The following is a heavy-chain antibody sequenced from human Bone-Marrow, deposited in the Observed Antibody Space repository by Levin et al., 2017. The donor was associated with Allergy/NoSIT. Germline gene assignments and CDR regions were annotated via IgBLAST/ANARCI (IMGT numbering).Heavy chain of an antibody. CDR3: AKDTIFELGNRREGVFDV. CDR2: ISWNSGSI. Sequence: PGGSLRLSCVGSGFTFDDYAMHWVRQAPGKGLEWVSGISWNSGSIGYADSVKGRFTISRDNAKNSLYLQMNSLRPEDTAFYYCAKDTIFELGNRREGVFDVWGHGKMVIVSS. CDR1: GFTFDDYA. J-gene: IGHJ3*01. D-gene: IGHD3-3*01. V-gene: IGHV3-9*01.